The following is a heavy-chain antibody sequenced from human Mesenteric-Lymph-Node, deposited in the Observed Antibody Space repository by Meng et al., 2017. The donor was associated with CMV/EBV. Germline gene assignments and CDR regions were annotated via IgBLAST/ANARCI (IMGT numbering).Heavy chain of an antibody. Sequence: FTRYAMNWVRQAPGQGLEWMGWIHTNTGNPTYAQGFTGRFVFSLDTSVSTAYLQISSLKAEDTAVYYCARDRTLYCSSTSCNWASDYWGQGTLVTVSS. D-gene: IGHD2-2*01. V-gene: IGHV7-4-1*02. J-gene: IGHJ4*02. CDR1: FTRYA. CDR2: IHTNTGNP. CDR3: ARDRTLYCSSTSCNWASDY.